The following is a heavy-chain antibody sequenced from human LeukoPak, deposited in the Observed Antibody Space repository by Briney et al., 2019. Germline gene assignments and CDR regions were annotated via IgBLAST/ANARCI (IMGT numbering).Heavy chain of an antibody. J-gene: IGHJ3*02. V-gene: IGHV4-39*07. CDR3: ARYNYYDSSGFNDAFDI. CDR1: GGSISSTGHY. D-gene: IGHD3-22*01. CDR2: IYSNENT. Sequence: SETLSLTCSVSGGSISSTGHYWGWIRQSPEKGLDWIGSIYSNENTYYNPSVKSRVTMSVDTSKNQFSLKLSSVTAADTAVYYCARYNYYDSSGFNDAFDIWGQGTMVTVSS.